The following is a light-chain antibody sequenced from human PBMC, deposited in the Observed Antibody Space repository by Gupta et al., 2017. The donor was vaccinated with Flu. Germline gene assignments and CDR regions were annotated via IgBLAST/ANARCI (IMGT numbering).Light chain of an antibody. V-gene: IGKV3-15*01. CDR3: QHYNNRSPWT. CDR1: QSGSSN. CDR2: GAS. Sequence: VVTQSPATLSVSLGERATLSCRASQSGSSNLAWYQQQTGQAPRILIYGASTRATGIPARSSGSRSGTQYSPIISSLQSEDYSVYYCQHYNNRSPWTFGQGTKVEIK. J-gene: IGKJ1*01.